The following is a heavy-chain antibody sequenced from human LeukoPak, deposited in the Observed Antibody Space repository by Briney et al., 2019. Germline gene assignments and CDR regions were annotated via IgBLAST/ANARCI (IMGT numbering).Heavy chain of an antibody. Sequence: SGRSLRLSCAASGFTFSSYGMHWVRQAPGKGLEWVAVISYDGSNKYYADSVKGRFTISRDNSKNTLYLQMNSLRAEDTAVYYCAKVDQLVVVTGFDYWGQGTLVTVSS. V-gene: IGHV3-30*18. CDR3: AKVDQLVVVTGFDY. J-gene: IGHJ4*02. CDR1: GFTFSSYG. D-gene: IGHD2-21*02. CDR2: ISYDGSNK.